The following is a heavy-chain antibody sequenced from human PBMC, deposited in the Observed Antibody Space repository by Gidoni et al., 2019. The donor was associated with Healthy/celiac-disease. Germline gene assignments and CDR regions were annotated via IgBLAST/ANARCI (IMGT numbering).Heavy chain of an antibody. Sequence: QVQLVQSGAEGKKPGASVKVSCKASGYTFTSYGISWVRQAPGQGLEWMGWISAYNGNTNYAQKLQGRVNMTTDTSTSTAYMELRSLRSDDTAVYYCAGDPQYSSSWYGGSGYYYGMDVWGQGTTVTVSS. CDR3: AGDPQYSSSWYGGSGYYYGMDV. V-gene: IGHV1-18*01. D-gene: IGHD6-13*01. CDR1: GYTFTSYG. CDR2: ISAYNGNT. J-gene: IGHJ6*02.